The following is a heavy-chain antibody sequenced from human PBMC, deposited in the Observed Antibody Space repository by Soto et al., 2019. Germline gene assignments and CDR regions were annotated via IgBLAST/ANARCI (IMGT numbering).Heavy chain of an antibody. V-gene: IGHV1-8*01. J-gene: IGHJ6*03. D-gene: IGHD3-10*01. CDR2: MNPNSGNT. CDR3: ARVTGGGLLWFGELFGNPPQYYYYVDV. CDR1: GYTFTSYD. Sequence: ASVKVSCKASGYTFTSYDINWVRQATGQGLEWMGWMNPNSGNTGYAQKFQGRVTMTRNTSISTAYMELSSLRSEDPAVYYCARVTGGGLLWFGELFGNPPQYYYYVDVWGKGTTVTVSS.